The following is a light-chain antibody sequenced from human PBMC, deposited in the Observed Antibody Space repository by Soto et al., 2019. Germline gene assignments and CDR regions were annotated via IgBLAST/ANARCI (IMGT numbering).Light chain of an antibody. Sequence: EVEMTQSPATLSVSPGEGATLSCRASQSVNSNLAWYQQRPGQAPRLLIYGASTRATGIPARFSGSGSGTEFTLTISSLQSEDLAMYYCQKYDGTGTFGQGTKVEIK. CDR2: GAS. V-gene: IGKV3-15*01. J-gene: IGKJ1*01. CDR3: QKYDGTGT. CDR1: QSVNSN.